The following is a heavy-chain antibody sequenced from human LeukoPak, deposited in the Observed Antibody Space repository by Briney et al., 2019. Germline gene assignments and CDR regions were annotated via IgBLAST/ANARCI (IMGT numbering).Heavy chain of an antibody. CDR3: ARGRGPQRGGYALVFFDY. CDR2: IYYSGST. Sequence: PSETLYLTCTVSGGSISSSSYYWGWIRQPPGKGLEWIGSIYYSGSTYYNPSLKSRVTISVDTSKNQFSLKLSSVPAADTAVYYCARGRGPQRGGYALVFFDYWGQGTLVTVSS. D-gene: IGHD6-25*01. J-gene: IGHJ4*02. CDR1: GGSISSSSYY. V-gene: IGHV4-39*07.